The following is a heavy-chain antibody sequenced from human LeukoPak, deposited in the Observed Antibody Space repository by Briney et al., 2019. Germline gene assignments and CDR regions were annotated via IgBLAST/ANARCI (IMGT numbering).Heavy chain of an antibody. CDR2: IIPIFGTA. D-gene: IGHD6-13*01. J-gene: IGHJ4*01. CDR1: GGTFSSYA. Sequence: ASVKVSCKASGGTFSSYAISWVRQAPGQGLEWMGGIIPIFGTANYAQKLQGRVTITADESTSTAYMELSSLRSEDTAIYYCAKDKGTGSGWYGLDYWGQESWSPSPQ. CDR3: AKDKGTGSGWYGLDY. V-gene: IGHV1-69*13.